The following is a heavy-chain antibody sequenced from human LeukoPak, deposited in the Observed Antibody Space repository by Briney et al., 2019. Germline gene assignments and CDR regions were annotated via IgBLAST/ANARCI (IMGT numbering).Heavy chain of an antibody. CDR3: AKAGLEWLLSAYFDY. D-gene: IGHD3-3*01. Sequence: GGSLRLSCAASGFIFSNAWMSWVRQAPGKGLEWVGRIESKTDGGTTDYAAPVKGRFTISRDDSKNTLYLQMNSLRAEDTAVYYCAKAGLEWLLSAYFDYWGQGTLVTVSS. J-gene: IGHJ4*02. CDR1: GFIFSNAW. V-gene: IGHV3-15*04. CDR2: IESKTDGGTT.